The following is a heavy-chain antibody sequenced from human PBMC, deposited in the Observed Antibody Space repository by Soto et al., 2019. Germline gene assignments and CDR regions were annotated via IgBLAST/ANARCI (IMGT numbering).Heavy chain of an antibody. CDR2: IYYSGST. CDR1: GGSISSGGYY. V-gene: IGHV4-31*03. J-gene: IGHJ3*02. D-gene: IGHD6-13*01. CDR3: ARGGIAAAGSQAFDI. Sequence: QVQLQESGPGLVKPSQTLSLTCTVSGGSISSGGYYWSWIRQHPGKGLEWIGYIYYSGSTYYNPSLKSRVTITVDTSKNQFSLKLSSVTAADTAVYYCARGGIAAAGSQAFDIWGQGTMVTVSS.